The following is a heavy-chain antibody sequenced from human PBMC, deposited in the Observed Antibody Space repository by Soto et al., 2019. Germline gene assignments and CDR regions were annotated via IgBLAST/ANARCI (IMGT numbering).Heavy chain of an antibody. J-gene: IGHJ4*02. D-gene: IGHD3-22*01. V-gene: IGHV3-66*04. Sequence: GGSLRLSCAASGFTVSSYYMGWVRQAPGKGLEWVSLTYSGTNTWYADSVKGRFTLSRDDFKNTLDLQMNSLRAEDTAVYYCVRPPGYFDTSGYYYWGQGSLVTVSS. CDR1: GFTVSSYY. CDR2: TYSGTNT. CDR3: VRPPGYFDTSGYYY.